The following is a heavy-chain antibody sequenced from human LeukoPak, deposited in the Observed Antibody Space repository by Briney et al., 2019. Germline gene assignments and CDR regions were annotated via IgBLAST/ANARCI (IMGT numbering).Heavy chain of an antibody. J-gene: IGHJ3*02. CDR1: GYTFTSYA. Sequence: ASVKVSCKASGYTFTSYAMHWVRQAPGQRLEWMGWINAGNGNTKYSQKFQGRVTITRDTSASTAYMELSSLRSEDTAVYYCARVRTYYYDSSGYRDAFDIWGQGTMVTVSS. D-gene: IGHD3-22*01. V-gene: IGHV1-3*01. CDR2: INAGNGNT. CDR3: ARVRTYYYDSSGYRDAFDI.